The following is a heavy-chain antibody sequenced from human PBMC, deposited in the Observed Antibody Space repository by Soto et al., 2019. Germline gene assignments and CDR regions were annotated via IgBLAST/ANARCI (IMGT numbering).Heavy chain of an antibody. J-gene: IGHJ6*02. V-gene: IGHV4-31*03. CDR2: IYYSGST. D-gene: IGHD3-10*01. Sequence: SETLSLTCTVSGGSISSGGYYWSWIRQHPGKGLEWIGYIYYSGSTYYNPSLKSRVTISVDTSKNQFSLKLSSVTAADTAVYYCARDVYGSGSTTYGMDVWGQGTTVPGSS. CDR3: ARDVYGSGSTTYGMDV. CDR1: GGSISSGGYY.